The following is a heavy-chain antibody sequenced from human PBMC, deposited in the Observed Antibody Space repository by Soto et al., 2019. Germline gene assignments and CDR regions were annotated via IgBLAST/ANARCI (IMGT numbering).Heavy chain of an antibody. CDR1: GGTFSSYA. V-gene: IGHV1-69*06. D-gene: IGHD2-2*01. Sequence: SVKVSCKASGGTFSSYAISWVRQAPGQGLEWMGGIIPIFGTANYAQKFQGRVTITADKSTSTAYMELSSLRSEDTAVYYCAREFGYCSSTSCPEWRWFDPWGKGTLVTVS. J-gene: IGHJ5*02. CDR2: IIPIFGTA. CDR3: AREFGYCSSTSCPEWRWFDP.